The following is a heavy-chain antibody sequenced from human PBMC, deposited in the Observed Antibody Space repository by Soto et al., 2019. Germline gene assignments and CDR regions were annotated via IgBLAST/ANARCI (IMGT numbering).Heavy chain of an antibody. CDR2: IYYSGST. Sequence: QLQLQESGPGLVKPSETLSLTCTVSGGSISSSSYYWGWIRQPPGKGLEWIGSIYYSGSTYYNPSLKSRVTISVDTSKNQFSLKLSSVTAADTAVYYCARHTSTTNWFDPWGQGTLVTVSS. CDR3: ARHTSTTNWFDP. J-gene: IGHJ5*02. CDR1: GGSISSSSYY. V-gene: IGHV4-39*01.